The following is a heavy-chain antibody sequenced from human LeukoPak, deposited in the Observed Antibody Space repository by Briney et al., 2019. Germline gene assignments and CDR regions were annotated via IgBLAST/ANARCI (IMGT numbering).Heavy chain of an antibody. D-gene: IGHD2-15*01. CDR1: GFTFSSYE. CDR2: ISSSGSTI. Sequence: PGGSLRLSCAASGFTFSSYEMNWVRQAPGKGLEWVSYISSSGSTIYYADSVKGRFTISRDNVKNSLYLQMNSLRAEDTAVYYCARDSLTGDRGGSDWGQGTLVTVSS. V-gene: IGHV3-48*03. CDR3: ARDSLTGDRGGSD. J-gene: IGHJ4*02.